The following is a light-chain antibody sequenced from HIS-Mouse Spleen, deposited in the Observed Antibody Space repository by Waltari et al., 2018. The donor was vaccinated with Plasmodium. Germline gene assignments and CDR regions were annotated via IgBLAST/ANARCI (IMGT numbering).Light chain of an antibody. Sequence: QSALTQPRSVTGSPGQSVTISCTGTSSDVGGDKYVSWYQQHPCKAPKLMLYYISKRPSGFPDRFSGSKSGNTASLTISVLQAEDEADYYCCSYAGSYTYVFGTGTKVTVL. V-gene: IGLV2-11*01. CDR2: YIS. CDR3: CSYAGSYTYV. J-gene: IGLJ1*01. CDR1: SSDVGGDKY.